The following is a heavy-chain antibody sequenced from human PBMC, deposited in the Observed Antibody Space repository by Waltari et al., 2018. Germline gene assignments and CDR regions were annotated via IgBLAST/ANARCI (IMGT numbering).Heavy chain of an antibody. CDR3: TKDMDGATAMAPRLDF. CDR1: AFSFDDEG. J-gene: IGHJ4*02. D-gene: IGHD5-18*01. CDR2: INWNSGTI. V-gene: IGHV3-9*01. Sequence: VHLVESGGGLVRPGRSLRLSCAASAFSFDDEGRDWVRQAPGKGLEWVAGINWNSGTIHYADSVKGRFTISRDNAENSLYLQMNSLTTEDTAVYYCTKDMDGATAMAPRLDFWGQGTLVTVSS.